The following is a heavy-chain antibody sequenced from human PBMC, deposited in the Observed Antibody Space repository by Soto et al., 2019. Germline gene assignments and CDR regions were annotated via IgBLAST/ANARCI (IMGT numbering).Heavy chain of an antibody. CDR2: IYTSGST. CDR3: ARGITIFGVAERYNWFAP. Sequence: SETLSLTCTVSGGSISSYYWSWIRQPAGKGLEWIGRIYTSGSTNYNPSLKSRVTMSVDTSKSQFSLKLSSVTAADTAVYYCARGITIFGVAERYNWFAPWGQGTLVTVSS. CDR1: GGSISSYY. D-gene: IGHD3-3*01. V-gene: IGHV4-4*07. J-gene: IGHJ5*02.